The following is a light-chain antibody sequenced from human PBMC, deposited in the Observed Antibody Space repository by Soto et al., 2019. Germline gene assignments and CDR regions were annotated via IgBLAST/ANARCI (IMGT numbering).Light chain of an antibody. V-gene: IGKV1-5*01. CDR3: QHHNSYSQT. J-gene: IGKJ1*01. CDR2: GAS. CDR1: QSIRYY. Sequence: DSQLTHAPPTLSASVGDRVTITCRASQSIRYYLAWYQQMPGKAPKLLIYGASSLQSGVPSRFSGSGSGTKFTLTISSLQPDDFATYFCQHHNSYSQTFGQGTKV.